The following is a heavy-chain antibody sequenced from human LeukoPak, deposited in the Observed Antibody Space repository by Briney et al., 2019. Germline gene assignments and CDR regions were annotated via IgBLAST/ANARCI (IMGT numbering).Heavy chain of an antibody. CDR2: ISWNSGSI. CDR3: AKVGSLLGTTVTTVAFDI. V-gene: IGHV3-9*01. D-gene: IGHD4-17*01. Sequence: PGRSLRLSCAASGFTFDDYAMHWVRQAPGKGLEWVSGISWNSGSIGCADSVKGRFTISRDNAKNSLYLQMNSLRAEDTALYYCAKVGSLLGTTVTTVAFDIWGQGTMVTVSS. J-gene: IGHJ3*02. CDR1: GFTFDDYA.